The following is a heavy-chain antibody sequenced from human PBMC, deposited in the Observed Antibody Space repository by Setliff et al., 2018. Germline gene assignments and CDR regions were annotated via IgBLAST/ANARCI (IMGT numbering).Heavy chain of an antibody. CDR2: IYTSWST. D-gene: IGHD3-3*01. V-gene: IGHV4-61*09. Sequence: SETLSLTCTVSGDSINSRTNYWSWVRQPAGKGLEWIGQIYTSWSTIYNPSLKSRLTISLDTSKNQFSLSLNSVTAADTAVYFCARMSGFQYMDVWGKGTTVTVSS. CDR3: ARMSGFQYMDV. CDR1: GDSINSRTNY. J-gene: IGHJ6*03.